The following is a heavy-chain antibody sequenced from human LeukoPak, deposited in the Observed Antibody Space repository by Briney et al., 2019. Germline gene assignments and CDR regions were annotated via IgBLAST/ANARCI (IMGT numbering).Heavy chain of an antibody. D-gene: IGHD1-26*01. Sequence: SLRLSCAASGFTFDDYAMHWVRQAPGKGLEWVSGISWNSGSIGYADSVKGRFTISRDNAKNSLYLQMNSLRAEDTALYYCAKDIGGATVDAFDIWGQGTMVTVSS. CDR3: AKDIGGATVDAFDI. J-gene: IGHJ3*02. V-gene: IGHV3-9*01. CDR1: GFTFDDYA. CDR2: ISWNSGSI.